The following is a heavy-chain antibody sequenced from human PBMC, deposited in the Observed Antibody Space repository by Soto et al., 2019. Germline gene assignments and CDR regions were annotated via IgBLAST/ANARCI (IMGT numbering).Heavy chain of an antibody. CDR1: GGSISSSSYY. V-gene: IGHV4-39*01. Sequence: PSETLSLTCTVSGGSISSSSYYWGWIRQPPGKGLEWIGSIYYSGSTYYNPSLKSRVTISVDTSKNQFSLKLSSVTAADTAVYYCARLDSGYELYFDYWGQGTLVTVSS. CDR3: ARLDSGYELYFDY. J-gene: IGHJ4*02. CDR2: IYYSGST. D-gene: IGHD5-12*01.